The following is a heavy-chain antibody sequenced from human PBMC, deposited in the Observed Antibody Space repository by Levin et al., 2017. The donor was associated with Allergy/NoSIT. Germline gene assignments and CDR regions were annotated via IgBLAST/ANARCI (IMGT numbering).Heavy chain of an antibody. J-gene: IGHJ4*02. CDR3: ATDPGVAYYFDY. D-gene: IGHD2-15*01. Sequence: PGESLKISCKVSGYTLTELSMHWVRQAPGKGLEWMGGFDPEDGETIYAQKFQGRVTMTEDTSTDTAYMELSSLRSEDTAVYYCATDPGVAYYFDYWGQGTLVTVSS. CDR2: FDPEDGET. V-gene: IGHV1-24*01. CDR1: GYTLTELS.